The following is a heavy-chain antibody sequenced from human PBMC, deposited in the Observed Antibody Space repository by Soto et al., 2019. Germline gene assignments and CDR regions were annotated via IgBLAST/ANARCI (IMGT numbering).Heavy chain of an antibody. Sequence: PGGSLRLSCAASGFSFTTYAMHWVRQAPGKGLEWVAVISDDGSIKYYADSVKGRFTISRDNSKNTFYLQMNSLRGDDTALYYCARAIETAMDPCDHWGQGALVTVSS. J-gene: IGHJ4*02. CDR2: ISDDGSIK. CDR3: ARAIETAMDPCDH. D-gene: IGHD5-18*01. CDR1: GFSFTTYA. V-gene: IGHV3-30-3*01.